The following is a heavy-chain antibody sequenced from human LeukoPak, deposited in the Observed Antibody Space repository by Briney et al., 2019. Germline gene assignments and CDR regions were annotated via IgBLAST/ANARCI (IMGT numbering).Heavy chain of an antibody. CDR2: IYYSGST. J-gene: IGHJ5*02. CDR3: ARGPNYYDSSGYYPGGLSGFDP. Sequence: PSETLSLTCTVSGDSISSSSYYWGWIRQPPGKGLEWIGSIYYSGSTYYNPSLKSLVPIPVDTPKNQFSLKLSSVTAADTAVYYCARGPNYYDSSGYYPGGLSGFDPWGQGTLVTVSS. D-gene: IGHD3-22*01. CDR1: GDSISSSSYY. V-gene: IGHV4-39*07.